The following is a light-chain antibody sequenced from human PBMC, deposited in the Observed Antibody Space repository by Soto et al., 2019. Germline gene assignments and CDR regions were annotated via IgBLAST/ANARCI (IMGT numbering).Light chain of an antibody. J-gene: IGKJ1*01. CDR2: KAS. V-gene: IGKV1-5*03. CDR3: QHYNSYSEA. CDR1: QTISSW. Sequence: DIQMTQSTSTLSGSVGDRVTITCTASQTISSWLAWYQQKPGKAPKLLIYKASTLKSGVPSRFSGSGYGTEFNLTISSLQTDDFATYYCQHYNSYSEAFGQGTKVDIK.